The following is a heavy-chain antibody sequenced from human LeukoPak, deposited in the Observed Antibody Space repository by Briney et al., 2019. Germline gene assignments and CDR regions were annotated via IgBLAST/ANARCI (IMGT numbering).Heavy chain of an antibody. CDR3: ARSNARFRWLPDY. V-gene: IGHV3-21*01. Sequence: GGSLRLSCAASGFTFSSYSMNWVRQAPGKGLEWVSSISSSSSYIYYADSVKGRFTFSRDNAKNSLYLQMNSLRAEDTAVYYCARSNARFRWLPDYWGQGTLVTVSS. J-gene: IGHJ4*02. CDR2: ISSSSSYI. D-gene: IGHD3-22*01. CDR1: GFTFSSYS.